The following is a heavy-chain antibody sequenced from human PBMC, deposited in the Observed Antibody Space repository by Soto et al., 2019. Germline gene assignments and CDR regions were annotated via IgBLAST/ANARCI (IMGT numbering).Heavy chain of an antibody. CDR1: GGSISSGGYY. CDR2: IYYSGST. J-gene: IGHJ4*02. D-gene: IGHD5-18*01. Sequence: LSLTCTVSGGSISSGGYYWTWIRQHPGKGLEWIGYIYYSGSTYYNPSLKSRVTISLDTSKNQFSLKLSSVTAADTAVYYCARVYVGPAMLRYYFDYWGQGMLVTVSS. V-gene: IGHV4-31*03. CDR3: ARVYVGPAMLRYYFDY.